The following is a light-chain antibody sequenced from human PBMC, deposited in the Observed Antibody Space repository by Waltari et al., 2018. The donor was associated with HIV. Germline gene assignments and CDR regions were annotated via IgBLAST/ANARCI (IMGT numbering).Light chain of an antibody. J-gene: IGLJ2*01. V-gene: IGLV2-23*01. CDR3: CAYAGGLE. CDR2: EDN. Sequence: GSPGQSITISCTGTSSDTGNYNLVSWYQLYPGKAPKLIIYEDNKRPSGVSNRFSGSKSADTASLTISGLQAEDEADYYCCAYAGGLEFGGGTKLTVL. CDR1: SSDTGNYNL.